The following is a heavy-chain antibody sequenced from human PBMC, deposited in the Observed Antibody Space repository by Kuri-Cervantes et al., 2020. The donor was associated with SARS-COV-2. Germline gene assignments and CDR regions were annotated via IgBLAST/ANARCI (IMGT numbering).Heavy chain of an antibody. CDR3: ARDLGSRLAARGD. Sequence: GESLKISCVVSGFTFSEYSMNWVRQAPGEGLEWVSYIGPSSSNIYYADPVKGRFTISRDNAKNLLYLQMNSLRAEDTAVYYCARDLGSRLAARGDWGQGTLVTVSS. V-gene: IGHV3-48*01. J-gene: IGHJ4*02. CDR2: IGPSSSNI. D-gene: IGHD6-6*01. CDR1: GFTFSEYS.